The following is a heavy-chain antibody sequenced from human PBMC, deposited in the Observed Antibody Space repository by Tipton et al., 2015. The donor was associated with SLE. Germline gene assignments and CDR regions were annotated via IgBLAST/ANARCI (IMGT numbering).Heavy chain of an antibody. CDR3: ARGPPRIAMVGTVAFDV. D-gene: IGHD6-19*01. CDR1: GGSISSSGGYY. Sequence: TLSLTCAVSGGSISSSGGYYWSWIRQPAGKGLEFIGRIYISGSTDYNPSLKSRVTISVDTSKNQFSLNLSSVTAADTAVYYCARGPPRIAMVGTVAFDVWGQGTMVTVSS. J-gene: IGHJ3*01. CDR2: IYISGST. V-gene: IGHV4-61*02.